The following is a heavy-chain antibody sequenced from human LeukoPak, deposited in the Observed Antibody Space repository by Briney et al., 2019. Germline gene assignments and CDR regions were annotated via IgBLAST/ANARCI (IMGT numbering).Heavy chain of an antibody. CDR2: INPSGGST. CDR1: GYTFTSYY. D-gene: IGHD2-15*01. J-gene: IGHJ6*03. CDR3: ARAYCSGGSCGQYYYYYYMDV. Sequence: RASVKVSCKASGYTFTSYYMHWVRQAPGQGLEWMGIINPSGGSTSYAQKFQGRVTMTRDMSTSTVYMELSSLRSEDTAVYYCARAYCSGGSCGQYYYYYYMDVWGKGTTVTISS. V-gene: IGHV1-46*01.